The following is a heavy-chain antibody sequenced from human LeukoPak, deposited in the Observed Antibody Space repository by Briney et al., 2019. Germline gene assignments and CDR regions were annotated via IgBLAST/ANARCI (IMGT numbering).Heavy chain of an antibody. J-gene: IGHJ4*02. Sequence: SETLSLTCTVSGGSISSYYWSWIRQPPGKGLEWIGYIYYSGSTNYNPSLKSRVTISVDTSKNQFSLKLSSVTAADTAVYYCASDLAAAGGFDYWGQGTLVTVFS. CDR3: ASDLAAAGGFDY. CDR2: IYYSGST. CDR1: GGSISSYY. D-gene: IGHD6-13*01. V-gene: IGHV4-59*12.